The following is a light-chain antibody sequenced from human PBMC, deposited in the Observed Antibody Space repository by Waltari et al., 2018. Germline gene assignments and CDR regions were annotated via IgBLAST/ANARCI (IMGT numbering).Light chain of an antibody. J-gene: IGKJ4*01. V-gene: IGKV3-11*01. CDR3: QQRANWPPLN. Sequence: EVVLTQSPATLSLSPGERATLSCSASQSVYNFLAWYQQKPGQAPRLPIYEASQRATGIAARFSGSGYGKDFTVTISNLEADDVAVYYCQQRANWPPLNFGGGTTVEIK. CDR2: EAS. CDR1: QSVYNF.